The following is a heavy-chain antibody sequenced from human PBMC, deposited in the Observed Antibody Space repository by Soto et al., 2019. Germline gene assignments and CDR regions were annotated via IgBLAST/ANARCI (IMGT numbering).Heavy chain of an antibody. V-gene: IGHV4-31*03. D-gene: IGHD3-9*01. CDR2: IYDSVNT. J-gene: IGHJ4*02. Sequence: SETMSLTCTVSGDSLSSGGHYWSWIRQHPGKGLEWIGHIYDSVNTYYSPSLRSRVTISADMSKNQFSLNLRSVTAADTAVYYCARVDHRGYFAILTDYWGQGTLVTVSS. CDR1: GDSLSSGGHY. CDR3: ARVDHRGYFAILTDY.